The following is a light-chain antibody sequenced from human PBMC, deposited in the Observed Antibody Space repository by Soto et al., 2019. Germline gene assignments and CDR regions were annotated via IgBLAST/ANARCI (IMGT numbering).Light chain of an antibody. CDR3: QQSSSTPQT. CDR2: VAS. V-gene: IGKV1-39*01. J-gene: IGKJ4*01. CDR1: QSISNY. Sequence: DIQMTQSPSSLSSSVGDRVTLTCRASQSISNYLSWYQQKPGKAPKLLINVASTLQSGVPSRFSGSGSGTDFTLAISSLKPEDFATYYCQQSSSTPQTFGGGTKVDIK.